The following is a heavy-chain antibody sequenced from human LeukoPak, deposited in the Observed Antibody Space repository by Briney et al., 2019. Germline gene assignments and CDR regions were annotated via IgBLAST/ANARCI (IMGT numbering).Heavy chain of an antibody. Sequence: PGGSLRLSCAASGLTFSNYWISWLRQAPGKGLEWVANINQDGSEEHSVDYVKGRFTISRDNAKTSVHLQISSLRAADTAMYYCAPSFIAAPLYWGQGALVTVSS. CDR2: INQDGSEE. D-gene: IGHD6-6*01. CDR1: GLTFSNYW. V-gene: IGHV3-7*01. CDR3: APSFIAAPLY. J-gene: IGHJ4*02.